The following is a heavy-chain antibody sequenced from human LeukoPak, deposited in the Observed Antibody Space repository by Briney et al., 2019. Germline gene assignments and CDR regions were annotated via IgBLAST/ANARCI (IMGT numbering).Heavy chain of an antibody. V-gene: IGHV1-18*01. CDR2: ISVNNGNT. Sequence: ASVKVSCKASGYTFTSYGITWVRQAPGQGLEWMGWISVNNGNTHYAQSFQDRLTMTTDTSTSTAYLEVRSLRYDDTAIYYCQRITIFGVIIDFDYWGQGTLVTVSS. J-gene: IGHJ4*02. CDR3: QRITIFGVIIDFDY. D-gene: IGHD3-3*01. CDR1: GYTFTSYG.